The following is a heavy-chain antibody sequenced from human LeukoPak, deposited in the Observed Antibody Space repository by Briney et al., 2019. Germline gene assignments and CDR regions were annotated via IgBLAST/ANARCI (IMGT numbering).Heavy chain of an antibody. Sequence: YWSWIRQPPGKGLEWMGIIYPGDSDSRYSPSFQGQVTISADKSISTAYLQWSSLKASDTAIYYCARLRGSCSSTSCSHFDYWGLGTLVTVSP. D-gene: IGHD2-2*01. CDR3: ARLRGSCSSTSCSHFDY. CDR2: IYPGDSDS. V-gene: IGHV5-51*01. CDR1: YW. J-gene: IGHJ4*02.